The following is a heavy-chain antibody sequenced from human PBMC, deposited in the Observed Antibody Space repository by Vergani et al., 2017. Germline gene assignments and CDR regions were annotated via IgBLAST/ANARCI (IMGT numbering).Heavy chain of an antibody. CDR1: GGSISSGSYY. CDR3: ARGYRSSWFDPYYYGMDV. Sequence: QVQLQESGPGLVKPSQTLSLTCTVPGGSISSGSYYWSWIRQPAGKGLEWIGRIYTSGSTNYNTPLKSRVTISVDTSKNQFSLKLSSVTAADTAVYSCARGYRSSWFDPYYYGMDVWGQGTTVTVSS. D-gene: IGHD6-13*01. J-gene: IGHJ6*02. V-gene: IGHV4-61*02. CDR2: IYTSGST.